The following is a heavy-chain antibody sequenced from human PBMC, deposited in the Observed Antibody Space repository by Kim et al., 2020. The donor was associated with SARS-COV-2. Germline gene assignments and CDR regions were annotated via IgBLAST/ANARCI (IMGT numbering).Heavy chain of an antibody. CDR1: GGSFSGYY. J-gene: IGHJ2*01. D-gene: IGHD4-17*01. V-gene: IGHV4-34*01. Sequence: SETLSLTCAVYGGSFSGYYWSWIRQPPGKGLEWIGEINHSGSTNYNPSLKSRVTISVDTSKNQFSLKLSSVTAADTAVYYCARVLLDYGDCCYFDLWGRGTLVTVSS. CDR2: INHSGST. CDR3: ARVLLDYGDCCYFDL.